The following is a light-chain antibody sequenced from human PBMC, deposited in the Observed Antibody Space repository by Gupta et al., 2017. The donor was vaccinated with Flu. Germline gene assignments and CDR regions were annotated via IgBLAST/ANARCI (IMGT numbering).Light chain of an antibody. Sequence: QSALTQSASVSGSPGQSITISCTGTSSDIGGYNYVSWFQQHPGKAPKLIIYEVSNRPSGVSNRFSGSKSGNTASLTISGLQAEDEADYYCCSCTSINTRVFGTGTKVTVL. CDR3: CSCTSINTRV. J-gene: IGLJ1*01. V-gene: IGLV2-14*03. CDR1: SSDIGGYNY. CDR2: EVS.